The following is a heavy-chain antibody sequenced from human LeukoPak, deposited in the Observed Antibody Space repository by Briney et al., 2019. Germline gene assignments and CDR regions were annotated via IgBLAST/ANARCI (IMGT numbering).Heavy chain of an antibody. V-gene: IGHV3-30*18. CDR3: AKDEVLLWFGELDY. Sequence: GRSLRLSCAASGFTFSSYGMHWVRQAPGKGLEWVAVISYDGSNKYYADSVKGRFTISRDNSKNTLYLQMNSLRAEDTAVYYCAKDEVLLWFGELDYWGQGTLVTVS. CDR2: ISYDGSNK. D-gene: IGHD3-10*01. CDR1: GFTFSSYG. J-gene: IGHJ4*02.